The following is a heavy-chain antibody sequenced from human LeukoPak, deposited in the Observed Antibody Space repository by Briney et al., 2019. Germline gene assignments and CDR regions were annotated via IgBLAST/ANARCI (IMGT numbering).Heavy chain of an antibody. V-gene: IGHV3-7*05. Sequence: GGSLRFSCAASGFTFSSYWMSWVRQAPGKGLEWVANMDQDGTEKNYVDSVKGRFTISRDNAKNSLYLQMNSLRAEDTAVYYCARIFQWEPRVPYYFDYWGQGTLVTVSS. CDR1: GFTFSSYW. D-gene: IGHD1-26*01. CDR2: MDQDGTEK. CDR3: ARIFQWEPRVPYYFDY. J-gene: IGHJ4*02.